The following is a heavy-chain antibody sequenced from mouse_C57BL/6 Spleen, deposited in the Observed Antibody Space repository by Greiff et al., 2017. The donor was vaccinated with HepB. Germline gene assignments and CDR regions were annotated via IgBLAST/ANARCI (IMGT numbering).Heavy chain of an antibody. D-gene: IGHD1-1*01. CDR1: GYAFSSSW. CDR2: IYPGDGDT. CDR3: AREVYYYGSSYDYAMDY. J-gene: IGHJ4*01. Sequence: VKLMESGPELVKPGASVKISCKASGYAFSSSWMNWVKQRPGKGLEWIGRIYPGDGDTNYNGKFKGKATLTADKSSSTAYMQLSSLTSEDSAVYFCAREVYYYGSSYDYAMDYWGQGTSVTVSS. V-gene: IGHV1-82*01.